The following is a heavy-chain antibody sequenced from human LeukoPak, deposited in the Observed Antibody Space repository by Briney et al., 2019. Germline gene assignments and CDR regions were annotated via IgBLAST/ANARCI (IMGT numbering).Heavy chain of an antibody. J-gene: IGHJ4*02. CDR1: GGSISSGGYY. D-gene: IGHD3-3*01. CDR2: IYHSGST. Sequence: PSQTLSLTCTVSGGSISSGGYYWSWIRQPPGKGLEWIGYIYHSGSTYYNPSLKSRVTISVDRSKNQFSLKLSSVTAADTAVYYCASGSWSITIFGPDYWGQGTLVTVSS. CDR3: ASGSWSITIFGPDY. V-gene: IGHV4-30-2*01.